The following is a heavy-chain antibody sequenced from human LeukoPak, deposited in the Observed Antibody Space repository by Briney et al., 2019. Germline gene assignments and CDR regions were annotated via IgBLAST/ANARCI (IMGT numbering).Heavy chain of an antibody. J-gene: IGHJ4*02. CDR1: GFTFSSYE. Sequence: PGGSLRLSCAASGFTFSSYEMNWVRQAPGKGLEWVSYISSSGSTVYYADSLKGRFTISRDNAKNSLYLQMNSLRAEDTAVYYCASSTITFHSFDYWGQGTLVTVLS. CDR2: ISSSGSTV. CDR3: ASSTITFHSFDY. V-gene: IGHV3-48*03. D-gene: IGHD5/OR15-5a*01.